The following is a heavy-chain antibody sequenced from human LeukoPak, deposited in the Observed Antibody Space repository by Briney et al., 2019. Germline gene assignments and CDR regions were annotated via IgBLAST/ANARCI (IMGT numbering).Heavy chain of an antibody. CDR1: GYTFTGYY. V-gene: IGHV1-2*02. CDR3: ARDNSVGDNAWWFDP. J-gene: IGHJ5*02. CDR2: INPNGADT. D-gene: IGHD1-26*01. Sequence: ASVKVSCKASGYTFTGYYMHWVRQAPGQRLEWMGWINPNGADTNYAQKFQGRVTKTRDTSISTAYMELSRLRSDDTALYYCARDNSVGDNAWWFDPWGQGTLVTVSS.